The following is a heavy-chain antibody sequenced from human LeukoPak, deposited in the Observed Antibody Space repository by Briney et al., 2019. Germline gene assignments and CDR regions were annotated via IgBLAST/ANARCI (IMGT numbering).Heavy chain of an antibody. J-gene: IGHJ4*02. CDR2: IGTAGDT. V-gene: IGHV3-13*01. Sequence: GGSLRLSCAASGFTFSSYDMHWVRQATGKGLEWVSAIGTAGDTYYPGSVKGRFTISRENAKNSLYLQMNSLRAEDTAVYYCARANYDFWSGYYGSYYFDYWGQGTLVTVSS. D-gene: IGHD3-3*01. CDR3: ARANYDFWSGYYGSYYFDY. CDR1: GFTFSSYD.